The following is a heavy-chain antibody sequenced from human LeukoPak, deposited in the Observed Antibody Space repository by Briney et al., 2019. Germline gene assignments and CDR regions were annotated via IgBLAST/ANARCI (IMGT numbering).Heavy chain of an antibody. Sequence: GGSLRLSCAASGFTFNNYAMSWVRQAPGKGLEWVSAILGSGRSAYYADSVKGRFTISRDNSKNSLFLQMNSLRVEDTALYYCSKWGDYDVLTGYYDSDFWGQGTLVAVSA. CDR1: GFTFNNYA. J-gene: IGHJ4*02. CDR3: SKWGDYDVLTGYYDSDF. D-gene: IGHD3-9*01. CDR2: ILGSGRSA. V-gene: IGHV3-23*01.